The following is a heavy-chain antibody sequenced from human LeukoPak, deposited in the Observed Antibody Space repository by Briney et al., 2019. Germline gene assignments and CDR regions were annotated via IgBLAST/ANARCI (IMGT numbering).Heavy chain of an antibody. D-gene: IGHD1-26*01. J-gene: IGHJ5*02. V-gene: IGHV1-46*01. Sequence: ASVKVSCKASGYTFTRYFMHWVRQAPGQGLEWMGIINPRGGSTTYAQKFQGRVTMTEDTSTDTAYMELSSLRSDDTAVDYCATLAVLQLHNWFDPWGQGTLVTVSS. CDR2: INPRGGST. CDR3: ATLAVLQLHNWFDP. CDR1: GYTFTRYF.